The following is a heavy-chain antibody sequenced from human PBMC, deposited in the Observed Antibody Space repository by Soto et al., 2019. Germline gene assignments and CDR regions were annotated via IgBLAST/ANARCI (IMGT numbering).Heavy chain of an antibody. CDR3: ARDSFDSSGWYGDY. D-gene: IGHD6-19*01. Sequence: ASVKVSCKASGYIFTTYAIHWVRQAPGQRLEWMGWIIAGNGNTKYSQKFQGRVTITRDTSASTAYMELSSLRSEDTAVYYCARDSFDSSGWYGDYWGQGTLVTVSS. CDR2: IIAGNGNT. V-gene: IGHV1-3*01. J-gene: IGHJ4*02. CDR1: GYIFTTYA.